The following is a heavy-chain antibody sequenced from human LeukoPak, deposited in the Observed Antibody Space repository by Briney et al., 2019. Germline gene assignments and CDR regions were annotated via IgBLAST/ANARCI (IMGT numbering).Heavy chain of an antibody. J-gene: IGHJ4*02. Sequence: GGSLRLSCAASGFTFSSYAMTWVRQAPGKGLEWVSSISGTGGSTYYADSVKGRFTISRDNSKNTLYLQMNSLRAEDTAVYYCAKDLRKRQAPDYWGQGTLVTVSS. D-gene: IGHD6-25*01. CDR1: GFTFSSYA. CDR2: ISGTGGST. V-gene: IGHV3-23*01. CDR3: AKDLRKRQAPDY.